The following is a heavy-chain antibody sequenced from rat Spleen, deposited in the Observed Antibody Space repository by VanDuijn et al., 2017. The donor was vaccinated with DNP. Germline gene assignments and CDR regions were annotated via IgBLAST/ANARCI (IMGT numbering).Heavy chain of an antibody. CDR2: IIFDGSPT. CDR3: ARVQLGYYALDA. CDR1: GFTFSDYN. V-gene: IGHV5-7*01. Sequence: EVQLVESGGGLVQPGGSLKLSCAASGFTFSDYNMAWVRQAPKKGLEWVTTIIFDGSPTYYRDSVKGRFTISRDNARSTLYLQMDSLRSADTATYYGARVQLGYYALDAWGQGTSVTVSS. D-gene: IGHD5-1*01. J-gene: IGHJ4*01.